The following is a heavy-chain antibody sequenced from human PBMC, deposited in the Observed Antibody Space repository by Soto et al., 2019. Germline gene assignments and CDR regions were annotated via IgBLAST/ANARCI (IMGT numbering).Heavy chain of an antibody. Sequence: QVQLVQSGAEVKKPGASVKVSCKASGYTFTSYGISWVRQAPGQGLEWMGWISAYNGNINYAQKLQGRVTMTTDTSTSTAYMELRSLRSDDTAVYYCASFSIAATDPYGMDVWGQGTTVTVSS. D-gene: IGHD6-13*01. J-gene: IGHJ6*02. CDR3: ASFSIAATDPYGMDV. V-gene: IGHV1-18*01. CDR2: ISAYNGNI. CDR1: GYTFTSYG.